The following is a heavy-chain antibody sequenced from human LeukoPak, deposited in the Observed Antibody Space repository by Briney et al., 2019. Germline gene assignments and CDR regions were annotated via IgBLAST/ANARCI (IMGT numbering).Heavy chain of an antibody. CDR2: ISSSSSTI. CDR3: ARDLSHYGDYYFDY. Sequence: PGGSLRLSCAASGFTFSSYSMNWVRQAPGKGLEWVSYISSSSSTIYYADSVKGRFTISRDNAKNSLYLQMNSLRDEDTAVYYCARDLSHYGDYYFDYWGQGTLVTVSS. CDR1: GFTFSSYS. D-gene: IGHD4-17*01. V-gene: IGHV3-48*02. J-gene: IGHJ4*02.